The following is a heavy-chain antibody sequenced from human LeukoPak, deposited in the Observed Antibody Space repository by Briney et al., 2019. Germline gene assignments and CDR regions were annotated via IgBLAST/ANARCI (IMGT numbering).Heavy chain of an antibody. Sequence: GASVKVSCKASGYTFTGYYMHWVRQAPGQGLEWMGWINPNSGGTNYAQKFQGRVTMTRDTSISTAYMELSRLRSDDTAVYYCARDTLFIAAGTPGWFDPWGQGTLVTVSS. CDR2: INPNSGGT. D-gene: IGHD6-13*01. V-gene: IGHV1-2*02. J-gene: IGHJ5*02. CDR3: ARDTLFIAAGTPGWFDP. CDR1: GYTFTGYY.